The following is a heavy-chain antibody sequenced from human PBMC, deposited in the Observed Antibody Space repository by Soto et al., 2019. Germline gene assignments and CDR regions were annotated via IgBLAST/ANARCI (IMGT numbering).Heavy chain of an antibody. D-gene: IGHD1-20*01. V-gene: IGHV3-23*01. Sequence: EVQLLESGGGLVQPGESLRLSCAASGFTFSDYFMNWVRQAPGKGLEWVSGINKDGGTTQNADFVRGRFTISRDNSRNTPYLQMNSVRAEDTALYYCAKDLHWYGMDVWGQGTTVTVS. CDR1: GFTFSDYF. CDR3: AKDLHWYGMDV. J-gene: IGHJ6*02. CDR2: INKDGGTT.